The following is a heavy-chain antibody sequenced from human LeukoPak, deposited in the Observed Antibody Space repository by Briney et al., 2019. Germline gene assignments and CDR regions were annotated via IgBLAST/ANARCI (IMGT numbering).Heavy chain of an antibody. CDR2: IYYSGST. V-gene: IGHV4-39*07. Sequence: PSETLSLTCTVSGGSISSSSYYWGWIRQPPGKGLEWIGSIYYSGSTYYNPSLKSRVTISVDTSKNQFSLKLSSVTAADTAVYYCARDYGGNSLAAAPGHYFDYWGQGTLVTVSS. J-gene: IGHJ4*02. CDR3: ARDYGGNSLAAAPGHYFDY. D-gene: IGHD4-23*01. CDR1: GGSISSSSYY.